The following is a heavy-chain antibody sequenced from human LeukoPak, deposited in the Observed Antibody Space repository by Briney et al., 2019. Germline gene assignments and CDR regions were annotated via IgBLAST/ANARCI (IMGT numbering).Heavy chain of an antibody. Sequence: SETLSLTCAVYGGSFSGYYWSWIRQPPGKGLEWIGEINHSGSTNYNPSLKSRVTISVDTSKNQFSLKLSSVTAADTAVYYCARDATHFDYWGQGTLDTVSS. V-gene: IGHV4-34*01. CDR1: GGSFSGYY. CDR2: INHSGST. J-gene: IGHJ4*02. CDR3: ARDATHFDY.